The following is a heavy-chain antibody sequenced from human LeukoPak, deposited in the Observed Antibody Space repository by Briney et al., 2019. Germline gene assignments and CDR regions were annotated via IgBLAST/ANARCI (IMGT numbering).Heavy chain of an antibody. Sequence: ASVKVSCKASGYTFTSYGISWVRQAPGQGLEWMGRINPNSGGTNYAQKFQGRVTMTRDTSISTAYMELSRLRSEDTAVYYCARGGGYCSSTSCYQWWFDPWGQGTLVTVSS. V-gene: IGHV1-2*06. CDR3: ARGGGYCSSTSCYQWWFDP. CDR1: GYTFTSYG. D-gene: IGHD2-2*01. J-gene: IGHJ5*02. CDR2: INPNSGGT.